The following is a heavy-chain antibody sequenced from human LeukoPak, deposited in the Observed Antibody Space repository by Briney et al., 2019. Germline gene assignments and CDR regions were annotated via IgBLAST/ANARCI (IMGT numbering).Heavy chain of an antibody. CDR3: GRVLGGGNSVHFDY. J-gene: IGHJ4*02. CDR2: INPNTGNT. D-gene: IGHD4-23*01. CDR1: GYTFGIYD. V-gene: IGHV1-8*02. Sequence: GASLKVSCKASGYTFGIYDINWVRQATGQGLEWMGWINPNTGNTGYAQKFQGRVTFTRDPPISTAYMELSSLTSEDTAVYYCGRVLGGGNSVHFDYWGQGALVAVPS.